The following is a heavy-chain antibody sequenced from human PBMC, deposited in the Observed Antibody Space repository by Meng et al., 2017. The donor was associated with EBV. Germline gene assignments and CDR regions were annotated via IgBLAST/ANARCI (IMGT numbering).Heavy chain of an antibody. D-gene: IGHD5-12*01. J-gene: IGHJ3*02. CDR3: AHILGGYDAFDI. V-gene: IGHV2-5*02. CDR1: GVSRSTSAVG. Sequence: QSTTNDSRPPLQEPAPTSTLTRTLSGVSRSTSAVGVGWIRQPPGKALEWLALIYGDDDKRYSPSLSSRLTITKDTSKNRVVLTLTNVDPVDTATYYCAHILGGYDAFDIWGQGTMVTVSS. CDR2: IYGDDDK.